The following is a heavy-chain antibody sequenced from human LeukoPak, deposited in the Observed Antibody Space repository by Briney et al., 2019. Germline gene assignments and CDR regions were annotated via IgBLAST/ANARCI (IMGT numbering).Heavy chain of an antibody. Sequence: GGSLRLSCVASGLTLSNFWMTWVRQAPGEALEWVATINQDGGEKYYVDSVKGRFIISRDNAKNSVYLQMDSLRAEETAVYSCVRGHLWLENWGQGTLVTVSS. J-gene: IGHJ4*02. CDR1: GLTLSNFW. D-gene: IGHD3-3*02. CDR3: VRGHLWLEN. CDR2: INQDGGEK. V-gene: IGHV3-7*03.